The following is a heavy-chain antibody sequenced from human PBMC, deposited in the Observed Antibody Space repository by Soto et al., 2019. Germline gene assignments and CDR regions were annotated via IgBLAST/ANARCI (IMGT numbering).Heavy chain of an antibody. CDR2: IYYSGST. CDR3: ARDLKSGSYYYYYGMDV. J-gene: IGHJ6*02. CDR1: GGSVSSGGYY. Sequence: PSETLSLTCTVSGGSVSSGGYYWSWIRQPPGKGLEWIGYIYYSGSTNYNPSLKSRVTISVDTSKNQFSLKLSSVTAADTAVYYCARDLKSGSYYYYYGMDVWGQGTTVTLS. D-gene: IGHD1-26*01. V-gene: IGHV4-61*08.